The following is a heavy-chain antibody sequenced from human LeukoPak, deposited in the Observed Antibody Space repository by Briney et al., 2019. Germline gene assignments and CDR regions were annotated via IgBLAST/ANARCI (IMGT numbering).Heavy chain of an antibody. D-gene: IGHD5-12*01. CDR1: GFIFSAYN. CDR2: ISSGSSYI. Sequence: GGSLRPSCAASGFIFSAYNMNWVRQAPGKGLEWVSFISSGSSYIYYADSVKGRFTISRDNAKNSLYLQMNSLRAEDMAVYYCARAPGYRSFLDYWGQGTLVTVSS. CDR3: ARAPGYRSFLDY. V-gene: IGHV3-21*06. J-gene: IGHJ4*02.